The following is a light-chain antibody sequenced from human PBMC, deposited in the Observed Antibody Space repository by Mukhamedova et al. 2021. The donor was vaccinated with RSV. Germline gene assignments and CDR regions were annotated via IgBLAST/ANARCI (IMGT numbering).Light chain of an antibody. J-gene: IGLJ2*01. CDR1: NIGSKS. Sequence: TARITCGGNNIGSKSVHWYQQKPGQAPVLVIYYDSDRPSGIPERFSGSNSGNTATLTISRVEAGDEADYYCQVWDSSSDHVVFGG. CDR2: YDS. CDR3: QVWDSSSDHVV. V-gene: IGLV3-21*04.